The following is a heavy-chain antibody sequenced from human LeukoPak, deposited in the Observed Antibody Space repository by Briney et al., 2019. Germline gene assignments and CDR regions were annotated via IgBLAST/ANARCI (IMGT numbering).Heavy chain of an antibody. CDR2: INAGGDNT. D-gene: IGHD3-3*01. CDR1: GFTFSSYA. CDR3: ARAYYDFWSGYFVY. Sequence: GGSLRLSCAASGFTFSSYAMSWVRQAPGKGLEWVSGINAGGDNTHYADSVKGRFTISRDNSKNTLYLQMNSLRAEDTAVYYCARAYYDFWSGYFVYWGQGTLVTVSS. J-gene: IGHJ4*02. V-gene: IGHV3-23*01.